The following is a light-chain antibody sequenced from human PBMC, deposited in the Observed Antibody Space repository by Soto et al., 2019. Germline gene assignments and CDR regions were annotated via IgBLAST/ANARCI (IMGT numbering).Light chain of an antibody. Sequence: QSALTQPASVSGSPGQSIIISCTGTSSDVGGYNYVSWYQQHPGKAPKLMIYEVSNRPSGVSNRFSGSKSGNTASLTISGLQADDEADYYCSSYAGSSTPYVFGTGTKVTVL. J-gene: IGLJ1*01. CDR2: EVS. CDR3: SSYAGSSTPYV. CDR1: SSDVGGYNY. V-gene: IGLV2-14*01.